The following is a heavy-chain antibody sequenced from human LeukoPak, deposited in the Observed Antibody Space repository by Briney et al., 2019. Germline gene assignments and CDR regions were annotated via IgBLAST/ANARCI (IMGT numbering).Heavy chain of an antibody. CDR3: AKVYDSSGYYPRFAFDI. D-gene: IGHD3-22*01. Sequence: GGTLRLSCAASGFTFSSYAMSWVRQAPGKGLEWVSAISGSGGSTYYADSVKGRFTISRDNSKNTLYLQMNSLRAEDTAVYYCAKVYDSSGYYPRFAFDIWGQGTMVTVSS. CDR1: GFTFSSYA. CDR2: ISGSGGST. J-gene: IGHJ3*02. V-gene: IGHV3-23*01.